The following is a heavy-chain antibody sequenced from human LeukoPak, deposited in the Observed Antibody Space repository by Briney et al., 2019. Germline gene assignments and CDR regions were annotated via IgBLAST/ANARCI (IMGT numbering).Heavy chain of an antibody. J-gene: IGHJ4*02. Sequence: QTGGSLRLSCAASGFTVSGSAMHWVRQASGKGLEWLGCVRSKGYNYATAYGASVKDRFIISRDDSKSTAYLQMSSLKSEDTAVYYCATLGETSGWYPDHWGQGTLVTVSS. CDR3: ATLGETSGWYPDH. D-gene: IGHD6-19*01. V-gene: IGHV3-73*01. CDR2: VRSKGYNYAT. CDR1: GFTVSGSA.